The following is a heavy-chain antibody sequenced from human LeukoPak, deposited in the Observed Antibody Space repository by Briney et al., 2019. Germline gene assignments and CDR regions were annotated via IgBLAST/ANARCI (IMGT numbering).Heavy chain of an antibody. CDR2: IYYSGST. D-gene: IGHD1-26*01. CDR1: GGSISSYY. CDR3: ARQCPTYYYYGMDV. V-gene: IGHV4-59*08. Sequence: QVQLQESGPGLVKPSETLSLNCNVSGGSISSYYWSWIRQPPGKGLEWIGYIYYSGSTNYNPSLKSRVTISVDTSKKQFSLKLSSVTAADTAVYYCARQCPTYYYYGMDVWGQGTTVTVSS. J-gene: IGHJ6*02.